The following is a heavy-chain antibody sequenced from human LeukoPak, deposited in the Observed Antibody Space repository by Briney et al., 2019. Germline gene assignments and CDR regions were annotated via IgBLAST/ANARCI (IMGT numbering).Heavy chain of an antibody. V-gene: IGHV5-10-1*01. CDR3: ARQPTVASIDY. CDR1: GYSFTSYW. CDR2: IDPSDSYT. Sequence: GESLKISCKGSGYSFTSYWISWVRQMPGKGLEWMGKIDPSDSYTNYSPSFQGHVTLSADKSSSTAYLQWSSLKASDTAMYYCARQPTVASIDYWGQGTLVTVPS. D-gene: IGHD4-23*01. J-gene: IGHJ4*02.